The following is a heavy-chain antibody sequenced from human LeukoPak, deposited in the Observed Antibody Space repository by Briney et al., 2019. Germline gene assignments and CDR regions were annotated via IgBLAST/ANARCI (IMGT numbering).Heavy chain of an antibody. Sequence: ASVKVSCKASGGTFSSYAISWVRQAPGQGLEWMGGIIPIFGTANYAQKFQGRVTITTDESTSTAYMELSSLRSEDTAVYYCAREPGVAAAGEDYFDYWGQGTLVTVSS. D-gene: IGHD6-13*01. CDR1: GGTFSSYA. CDR2: IIPIFGTA. J-gene: IGHJ4*02. CDR3: AREPGVAAAGEDYFDY. V-gene: IGHV1-69*05.